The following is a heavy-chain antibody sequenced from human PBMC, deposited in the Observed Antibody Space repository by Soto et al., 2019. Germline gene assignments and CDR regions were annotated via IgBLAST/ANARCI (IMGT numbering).Heavy chain of an antibody. J-gene: IGHJ5*02. Sequence: QVQLQESGPGLVKPSQTLSLTCTVSGGSISSGDYYWSWIRQPPGKGLEWIGYISYSASTYYIPSLKSRVTISVDTSKNQFCLTLSSVTAADTAVYYCARERPDGCKLDPWGQGTLVTVSS. CDR2: ISYSAST. D-gene: IGHD6-19*01. CDR1: GGSISSGDYY. CDR3: ARERPDGCKLDP. V-gene: IGHV4-30-4*01.